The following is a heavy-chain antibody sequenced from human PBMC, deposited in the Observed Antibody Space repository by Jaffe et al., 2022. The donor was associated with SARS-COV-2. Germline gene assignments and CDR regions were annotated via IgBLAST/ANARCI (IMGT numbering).Heavy chain of an antibody. J-gene: IGHJ4*02. CDR1: GGSISSSSYY. D-gene: IGHD2-15*01. CDR3: ARRTATVPEYYFDY. V-gene: IGHV4-39*01. Sequence: QLQLQESGPGLVKPSETLSLTCTVSGGSISSSSYYWGWIRQPPGKGLEWIGSIYYSGSTYYNPSLKSRVTISVDTSKNQFSLKLSSVTAADTAVYYCARRTATVPEYYFDYWGQGTLVTVSS. CDR2: IYYSGST.